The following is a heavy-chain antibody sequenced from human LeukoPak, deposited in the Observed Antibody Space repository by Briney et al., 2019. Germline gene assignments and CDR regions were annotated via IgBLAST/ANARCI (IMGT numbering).Heavy chain of an antibody. CDR3: ARGQIQLWLQEYNWFDP. CDR2: IYYSGST. D-gene: IGHD5-18*01. J-gene: IGHJ5*02. V-gene: IGHV4-31*03. CDR1: GGSISSGGYY. Sequence: SPSETLSLTCTVSGGSISSGGYYWSWIRQHPGKGLEWIGYIYYSGSTYYNPSLKSRVTISVDTSKNQFSLKLSSVTAADTAVYYCARGQIQLWLQEYNWFDPRGQGTLVTVSS.